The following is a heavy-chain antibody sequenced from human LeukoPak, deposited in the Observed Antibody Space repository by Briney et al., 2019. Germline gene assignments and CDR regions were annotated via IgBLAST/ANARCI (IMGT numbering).Heavy chain of an antibody. CDR2: ISSSGTSI. CDR1: GFTFTNYG. V-gene: IGHV3-21*01. D-gene: IGHD2-2*01. J-gene: IGHJ6*03. Sequence: PGGSLRLSCAASGFTFTNYGMNWVRQPPGKGLEWVSSISSSGTSIDYADSVKGRFTVSRDSATNSLYLQMNSLRAEDTAVYYCAITAKDIVIVPASYYMDVWGKGTTVTVSS. CDR3: AITAKDIVIVPASYYMDV.